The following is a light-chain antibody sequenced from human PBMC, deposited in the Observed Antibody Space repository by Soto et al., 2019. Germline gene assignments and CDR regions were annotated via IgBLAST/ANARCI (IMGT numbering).Light chain of an antibody. CDR3: QQHYVTPIT. CDR1: QSVLYSSKNKNY. Sequence: DIVMTQSPDSLAVSLGERATINCKSSQSVLYSSKNKNYLTWYQQKPGQPPKLLIYWASTRESGVPDRFSGSGSGTDFTLTISSLQAEDVAVYYCQQHYVTPITFGQGTRLEMK. CDR2: WAS. J-gene: IGKJ5*01. V-gene: IGKV4-1*01.